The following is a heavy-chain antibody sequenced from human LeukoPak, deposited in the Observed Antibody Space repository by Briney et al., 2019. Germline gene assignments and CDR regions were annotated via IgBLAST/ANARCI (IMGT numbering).Heavy chain of an antibody. J-gene: IGHJ4*02. Sequence: GGSLRLSCAASGVTFSNFGMHWVRQAPGKGLEWVALISYDGTNKYYADSVKGRFTISRDNSKNTLYLQMNSLRAEDTAVYYCAKDRAYCSGGSCNYFDYWDQGALVTVSS. V-gene: IGHV3-30*18. CDR3: AKDRAYCSGGSCNYFDY. D-gene: IGHD2-15*01. CDR2: ISYDGTNK. CDR1: GVTFSNFG.